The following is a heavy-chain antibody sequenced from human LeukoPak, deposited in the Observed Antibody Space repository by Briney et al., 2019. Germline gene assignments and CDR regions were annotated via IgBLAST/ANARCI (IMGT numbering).Heavy chain of an antibody. CDR2: IIPILGIA. J-gene: IGHJ3*02. V-gene: IGHV1-69*04. CDR1: GGTFSSYA. D-gene: IGHD3-22*01. Sequence: ASVKVSCKASGGTFSSYAISWVRQAPGQGLEWMGRIIPILGIANYAQKFQGRVTITADKSTSTAYMELSSLRSEDTAVYYCAADRNYYDSSEDAFDIWGQGTMVTVSS. CDR3: AADRNYYDSSEDAFDI.